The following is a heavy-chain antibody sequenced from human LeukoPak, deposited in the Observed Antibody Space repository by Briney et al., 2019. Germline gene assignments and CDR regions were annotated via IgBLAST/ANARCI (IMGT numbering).Heavy chain of an antibody. Sequence: ASVTVSCKASGGTFNSYAISWVRQAPGQGLEWTGGIIPIFGTANYAQKFQGRVTITTDESTSTAYMELSSLRSEDTAVYYCASSVSSVVDWFDPWGQGTLVTVSS. CDR1: GGTFNSYA. J-gene: IGHJ5*02. V-gene: IGHV1-69*05. CDR2: IIPIFGTA. D-gene: IGHD2-15*01. CDR3: ASSVSSVVDWFDP.